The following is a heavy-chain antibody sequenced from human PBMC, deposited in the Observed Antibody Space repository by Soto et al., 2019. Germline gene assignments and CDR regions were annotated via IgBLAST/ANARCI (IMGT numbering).Heavy chain of an antibody. J-gene: IGHJ6*03. CDR3: AHGARIXXXXXXXXXXXXMDV. Sequence: TLSLTCTVSGGSISSGNFYWSWIRQPPGKGLEWIGCIYFSGSTSYSPSLKSRLTISLNTSNNQFSLKLTSVTAADTAVYYCAHGARIXXXXXXXXXXXXMDVWAKGNTVTVS. V-gene: IGHV4-30-4*01. CDR2: IYFSGST. D-gene: IGHD3-10*01. CDR1: GGSISSGNFY.